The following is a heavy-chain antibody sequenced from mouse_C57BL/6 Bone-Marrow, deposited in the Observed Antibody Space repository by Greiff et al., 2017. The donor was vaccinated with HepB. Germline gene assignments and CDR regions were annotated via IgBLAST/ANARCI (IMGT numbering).Heavy chain of an antibody. CDR2: ISSGGSYT. V-gene: IGHV5-6*01. Sequence: EVMLVESGGDLVKPGGSLKLSCAASGFTFSSYGMSWVRQTPDKRLEWVATISSGGSYTYYPDSVKGRFTISRDNAKNTRYLQMSSLKSEDTAMYYYARHDPYAMDYWGQGTAVTVSS. CDR1: GFTFSSYG. CDR3: ARHDPYAMDY. J-gene: IGHJ4*01.